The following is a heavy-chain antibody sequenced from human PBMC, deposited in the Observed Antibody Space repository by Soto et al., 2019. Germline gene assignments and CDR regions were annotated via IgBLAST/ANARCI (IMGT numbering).Heavy chain of an antibody. CDR1: GGTFSSYA. CDR3: ARDRVAVAGTSGYFQH. J-gene: IGHJ1*01. Sequence: QVQLVQSGAEVKKPGSSVKVSCTASGGTFSSYAISWVRQAPGQGLEWMGGIIPIFGTANYAQKFQGRVTITADKSTSTAYMELSSLRSEDTAVYYCARDRVAVAGTSGYFQHWGQGTLVTVSS. V-gene: IGHV1-69*06. D-gene: IGHD6-19*01. CDR2: IIPIFGTA.